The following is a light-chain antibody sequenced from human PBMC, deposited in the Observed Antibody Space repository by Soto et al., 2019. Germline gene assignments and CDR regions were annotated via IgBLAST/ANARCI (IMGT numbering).Light chain of an antibody. CDR2: DVS. CDR3: SSYTMSGAV. J-gene: IGLJ2*01. CDR1: SSDVGDRKF. V-gene: IGLV2-14*03. Sequence: QSVLTQPASVSGSPGQSTAISCTGTSSDVGDRKFVSWYQHHPGKAPKLIIFDVSHRPSGVSNRVSGSNSGDTASLTISGLQAEDEYDYYSSSYTMSGAVFGGGTKLTVL.